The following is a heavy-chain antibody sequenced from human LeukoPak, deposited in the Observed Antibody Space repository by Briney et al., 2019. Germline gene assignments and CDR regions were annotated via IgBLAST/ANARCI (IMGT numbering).Heavy chain of an antibody. V-gene: IGHV3-30-3*01. CDR3: ARDKIAVAGLFDY. Sequence: PGRPLRLSCAASGFTFSSYAMHWVRQAPGKGLEWVAVISYDGSNKYYADSVKGRFTISRDNSKNTLYLQMNSLRAEDTAVYYCARDKIAVAGLFDYWGQGTLVTVSS. CDR1: GFTFSSYA. CDR2: ISYDGSNK. D-gene: IGHD6-19*01. J-gene: IGHJ4*02.